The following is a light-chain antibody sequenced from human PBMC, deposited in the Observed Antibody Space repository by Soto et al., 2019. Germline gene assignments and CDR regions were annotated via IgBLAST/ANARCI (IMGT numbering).Light chain of an antibody. Sequence: QPVLTQPPSVSGAPGQRVTISCTGSSSNIGAGYDVHWYQQLPGTAPKLLIYGNSNRPSGVPDRFSGSKSGTSASLAITGFQAEDEADYYCQSYESSLSGVVFGGGTKLTVL. CDR2: GNS. CDR1: SSNIGAGYD. CDR3: QSYESSLSGVV. J-gene: IGLJ2*01. V-gene: IGLV1-40*01.